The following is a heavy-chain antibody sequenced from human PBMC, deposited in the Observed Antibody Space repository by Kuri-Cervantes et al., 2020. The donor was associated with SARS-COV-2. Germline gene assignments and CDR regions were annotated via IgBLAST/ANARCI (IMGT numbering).Heavy chain of an antibody. J-gene: IGHJ4*02. CDR3: AITRRGELNPLDY. CDR2: ISGRGENT. D-gene: IGHD1-14*01. V-gene: IGHV3-23*01. Sequence: GESLKISCAASGFSFSRYAMAWVRQAPGKGLEWVSSISGRGENTHYADSVKGRFTISRDNSKNTLYLQMNSLRAEDTAVYYCAITRRGELNPLDYWGQGTLVTVSS. CDR1: GFSFSRYA.